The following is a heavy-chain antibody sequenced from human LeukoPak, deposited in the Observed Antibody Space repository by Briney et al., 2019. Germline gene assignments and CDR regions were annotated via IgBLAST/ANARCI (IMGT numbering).Heavy chain of an antibody. J-gene: IGHJ4*02. Sequence: PGGSLRLSCAASGFTFSSYEMNWVRQAPGKGLEWVSYISSSGSTIYYADSVKGRFTISRDNAKNSLYLQMNSLRAEDTAVYYCAKNRYSGYDPYFDYWGQGTLVTVSS. D-gene: IGHD5-12*01. CDR1: GFTFSSYE. CDR2: ISSSGSTI. CDR3: AKNRYSGYDPYFDY. V-gene: IGHV3-48*03.